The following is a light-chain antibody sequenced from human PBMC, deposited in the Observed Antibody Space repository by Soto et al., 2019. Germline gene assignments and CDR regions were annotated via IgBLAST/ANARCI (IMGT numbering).Light chain of an antibody. J-gene: IGKJ2*01. CDR3: QQRFNWPRFT. CDR2: DAS. Sequence: EIVLTQSPATLSLSPGERATLSCMVSQSVSSYLAWYQQRPGQAPRLLIYDASNRATGIPARFSGGGSGTYITLAISGLEPEEFAVYYGQQRFNWPRFTFGQGTKLEIK. V-gene: IGKV3-11*01. CDR1: QSVSSY.